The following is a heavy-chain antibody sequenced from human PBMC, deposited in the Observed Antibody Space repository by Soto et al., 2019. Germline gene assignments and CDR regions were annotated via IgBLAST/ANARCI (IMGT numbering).Heavy chain of an antibody. CDR2: TYYRSKWYN. CDR3: ATKRGAVAGYYYYYGMDV. Sequence: QTLSLTCAISGDSVSSNSAAWNWIGQSPSRGLEWLGRTYYRSKWYNDYAVSVKSRITINPDTSKNQFSLQLNSVTPEDTAVYYCATKRGAVAGYYYYYGMDVWGQGTTVTVSS. CDR1: GDSVSSNSAA. V-gene: IGHV6-1*01. D-gene: IGHD6-19*01. J-gene: IGHJ6*02.